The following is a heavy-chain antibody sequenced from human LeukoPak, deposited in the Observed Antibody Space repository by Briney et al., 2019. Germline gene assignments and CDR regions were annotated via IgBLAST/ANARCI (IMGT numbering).Heavy chain of an antibody. D-gene: IGHD3-22*01. J-gene: IGHJ4*02. CDR2: IYYSGST. CDR3: VGSSNYYYHDY. Sequence: PSETLSLTCTVSGGSFSSRSYYWGWIRQPPGKGLEWIGSIYYSGSTYYNPSLKSRVTISVDTSKNQFSMKLSSVTAADTAVYFCVGSSNYYYHDYWGQGTLVTVSS. CDR1: GGSFSSRSYY. V-gene: IGHV4-39*07.